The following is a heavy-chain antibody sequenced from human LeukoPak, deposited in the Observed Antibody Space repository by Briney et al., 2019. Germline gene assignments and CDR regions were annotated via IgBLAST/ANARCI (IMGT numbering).Heavy chain of an antibody. CDR3: ANDRWGAYHNYFDY. J-gene: IGHJ4*02. Sequence: GGSLRLSCAASGFTFHDYAMHWVRQAPGKGLEWVSLISADGATAYYADSVKGRFTISRDNSKDSLYLQMNSLRTEDTAFYYCANDRWGAYHNYFDYWGQGTLVTVSS. CDR2: ISADGATA. V-gene: IGHV3-43*02. CDR1: GFTFHDYA. D-gene: IGHD3-16*01.